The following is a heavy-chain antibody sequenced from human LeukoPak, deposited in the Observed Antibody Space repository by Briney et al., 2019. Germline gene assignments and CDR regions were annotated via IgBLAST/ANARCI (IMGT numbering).Heavy chain of an antibody. CDR2: ISSSGNTI. CDR1: GFTFSSYE. CDR3: ARDRTMVRGVADY. Sequence: TGGSLRLSCAASGFTFSSYEMNWVRQAPGKGLEWVSYISSSGNTIYYADSVKGRFTISRDNAKNSLYLQMNSLRAEDTAVYYCARDRTMVRGVADYWGQGTLVTVSS. V-gene: IGHV3-48*03. D-gene: IGHD3-10*01. J-gene: IGHJ4*02.